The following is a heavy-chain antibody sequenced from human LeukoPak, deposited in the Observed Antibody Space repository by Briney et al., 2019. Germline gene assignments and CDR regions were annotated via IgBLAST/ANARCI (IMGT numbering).Heavy chain of an antibody. CDR1: GYTFTGYY. CDR3: AREGVSYYDSSGVAFDI. J-gene: IGHJ3*02. V-gene: IGHV1-2*06. Sequence: ASVKVSCKASGYTFTGYYMDWVRQAPGQGLEWMGRIDPNSGGTNYAQKFQGRVTMTRDTSISTAYMELSRLRSDDTAVYYCAREGVSYYDSSGVAFDIWGQGTMVTVSS. D-gene: IGHD3-22*01. CDR2: IDPNSGGT.